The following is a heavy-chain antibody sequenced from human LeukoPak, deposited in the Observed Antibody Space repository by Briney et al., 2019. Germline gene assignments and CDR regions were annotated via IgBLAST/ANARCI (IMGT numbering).Heavy chain of an antibody. J-gene: IGHJ4*02. V-gene: IGHV3-23*01. CDR2: ISSSASNS. Sequence: GGSLRLSCAASGFTFSSYAMSWVRQAPGKGLEWVSAISSSASNSYFADSVKGRFTISRDNSKNTLYLQMNGLRVEDAATYYCAKGGGTYEPSDYWGQGTLVTVSS. D-gene: IGHD1-26*01. CDR3: AKGGGTYEPSDY. CDR1: GFTFSSYA.